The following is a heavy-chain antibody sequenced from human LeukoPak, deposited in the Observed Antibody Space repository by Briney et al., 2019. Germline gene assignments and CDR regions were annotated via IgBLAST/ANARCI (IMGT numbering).Heavy chain of an antibody. CDR1: GFTFSSCG. J-gene: IGHJ4*02. CDR3: TKDTEVYYGSGSSAPNY. CDR2: ISYDVISK. D-gene: IGHD3-10*01. V-gene: IGHV3-30*18. Sequence: GGSLTLSCAASGFTFSSCGMHWVRQAPAKGLDWVAVISYDVISKFYAASAKGPFSMSRDHYKNTMSLQTSSLRAEDTAVYYCTKDTEVYYGSGSSAPNYWGEGTLVTVSS.